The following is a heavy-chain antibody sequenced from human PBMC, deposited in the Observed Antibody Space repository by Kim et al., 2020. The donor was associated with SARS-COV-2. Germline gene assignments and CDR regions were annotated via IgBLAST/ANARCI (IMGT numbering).Heavy chain of an antibody. J-gene: IGHJ4*02. V-gene: IGHV3-30*18. CDR1: GFTFSSYG. D-gene: IGHD6-19*01. CDR3: AKGRIAVAGTPMNY. Sequence: GGSLRLSCAASGFTFSSYGMHWVRQAPGKGLEWLAVISYDGSNKYYADSVKGRFTISRDNSKNTLYLQMNSLRAEDTAVYYCAKGRIAVAGTPMNYWGQGILVTVSS. CDR2: ISYDGSNK.